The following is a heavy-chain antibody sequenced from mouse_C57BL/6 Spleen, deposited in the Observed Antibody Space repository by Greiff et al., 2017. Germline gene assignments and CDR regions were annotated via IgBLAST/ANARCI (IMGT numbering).Heavy chain of an antibody. J-gene: IGHJ4*01. CDR3: ASGNYYAMDY. Sequence: VQLKQSVAELARPGASVKLSCTASGFNIKNTYMRWVKQRPEQGLEWIGRIDPANGNTKYAPKFQGKATITADTSSSTAYLQLSSLTSEDTAIYYCASGNYYAMDYWGQGTSVTVSS. CDR2: IDPANGNT. CDR1: GFNIKNTY. D-gene: IGHD4-1*01. V-gene: IGHV14-3*01.